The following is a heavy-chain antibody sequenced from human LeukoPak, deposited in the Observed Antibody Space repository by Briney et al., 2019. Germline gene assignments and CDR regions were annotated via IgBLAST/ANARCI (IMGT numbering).Heavy chain of an antibody. Sequence: ASVKASCKASGYTFTGYYIHWVRQAPGQGLEWMGWINPNSGGTNYGQKFQGRVTMTRDTSIRTAYMELSRLRSDDTAVYYCARERPAVNWFDPWGQGTLVTVSS. CDR3: ARERPAVNWFDP. CDR2: INPNSGGT. J-gene: IGHJ5*02. CDR1: GYTFTGYY. V-gene: IGHV1-2*02. D-gene: IGHD6-25*01.